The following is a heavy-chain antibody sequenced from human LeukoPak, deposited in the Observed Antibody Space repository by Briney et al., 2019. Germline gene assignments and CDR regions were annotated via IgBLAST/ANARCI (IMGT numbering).Heavy chain of an antibody. J-gene: IGHJ5*02. CDR3: ARHVVVVAAAFDP. CDR2: IYYSGST. D-gene: IGHD2-15*01. Sequence: SETLSLTCTVSGGSISSNSYYWGWIRQPPGKGLEWIGSIYYSGSTYYNPSLKNRLTISVDTSKNQFSLKLSSVTAADTAVYYCARHVVVVAAAFDPWGQGTLVTVSS. CDR1: GGSISSNSYY. V-gene: IGHV4-39*01.